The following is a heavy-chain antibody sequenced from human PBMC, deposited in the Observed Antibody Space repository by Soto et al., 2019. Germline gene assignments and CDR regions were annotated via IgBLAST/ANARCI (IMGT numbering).Heavy chain of an antibody. J-gene: IGHJ4*02. CDR1: GGTFSTSS. CDR2: IIPIFTRT. D-gene: IGHD2-15*01. CDR3: ARDVVRSTAGDS. Sequence: QLQLVQSGTEVKEPGSSVTVSCKASGGTFSTSSFVWVRQGPGQGLEWMGGIIPIFTRTNFAQKFQGRVTFSADESTRATYMELRSLTSEETAIYYCARDVVRSTAGDSWGQGTLVTVSS. V-gene: IGHV1-69*01.